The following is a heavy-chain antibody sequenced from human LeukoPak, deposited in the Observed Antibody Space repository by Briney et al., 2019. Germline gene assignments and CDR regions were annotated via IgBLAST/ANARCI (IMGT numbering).Heavy chain of an antibody. CDR1: GFTFSSYG. V-gene: IGHV3-30*18. CDR2: ISYDGSNK. CDR3: AKEGSGRGKPDAFDI. J-gene: IGHJ3*02. D-gene: IGHD6-19*01. Sequence: GGSLRLSCAASGFTFSSYGVHWVRQAPGKGLEWVAVISYDGSNKYYADSVKGRFTISRDNSKNTLYLQMNSLRAEDTAVYYCAKEGSGRGKPDAFDIWGQGTMVTVSS.